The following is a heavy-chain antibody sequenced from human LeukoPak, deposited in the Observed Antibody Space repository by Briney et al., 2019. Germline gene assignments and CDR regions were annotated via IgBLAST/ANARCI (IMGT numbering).Heavy chain of an antibody. CDR1: GGSINSSNYY. Sequence: KPSETLSLTCTVSGGSINSSNYYWGWIRQPPGKGLEWIGNVHHSGSTYYNPSLKSRVTIFVDTSKNQFSLNLFSVTVADTAVHYCTRRKQSTSWRDFWGQGTLVTVSS. V-gene: IGHV4-39*01. CDR2: VHHSGST. CDR3: TRRKQSTSWRDF. D-gene: IGHD2-2*01. J-gene: IGHJ4*02.